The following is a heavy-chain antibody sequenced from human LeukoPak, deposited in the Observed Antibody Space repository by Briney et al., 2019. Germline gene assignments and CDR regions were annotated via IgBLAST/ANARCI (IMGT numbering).Heavy chain of an antibody. D-gene: IGHD3-16*01. J-gene: IGHJ4*02. Sequence: GRSLRLSCAASGFTFSSYAMHWVRQAPGKGLEWVAVISYDGSNKYYADSVKGRFTISRDNSKNTLYLLMNSLRAEDTAVYYCARDHEEDDYVWGLGFGYWGQGTLVTVSS. CDR3: ARDHEEDDYVWGLGFGY. V-gene: IGHV3-30*04. CDR2: ISYDGSNK. CDR1: GFTFSSYA.